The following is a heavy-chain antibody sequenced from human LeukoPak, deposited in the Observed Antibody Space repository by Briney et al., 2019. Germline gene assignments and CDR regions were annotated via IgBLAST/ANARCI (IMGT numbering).Heavy chain of an antibody. CDR3: ASKWYCGGDCYYQIDY. V-gene: IGHV3-30*03. D-gene: IGHD2-21*02. CDR1: GFTFSSYV. CDR2: ISSDESNK. Sequence: PGRSLRLSCAAPGFTFSSYVMHWVRQAPGKGLEWVALISSDESNKYYADSVKGRFTISRDNSKNTLYLQMDSLRTEDTAVYYCASKWYCGGDCYYQIDYWGQGTLVTVSS. J-gene: IGHJ4*02.